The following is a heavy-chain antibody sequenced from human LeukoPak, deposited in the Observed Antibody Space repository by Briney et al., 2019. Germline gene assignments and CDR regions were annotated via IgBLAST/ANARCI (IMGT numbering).Heavy chain of an antibody. V-gene: IGHV4-34*01. J-gene: IGHJ6*02. CDR1: GGSFSGYY. CDR3: ARVRSMGEDYYYYGMDV. Sequence: SETLSLTCAVYGGSFSGYYWSWIRQPPGKGLEWIGEINHSGSTNYNPPLRSRVTVSVHTSKNQLSLKLSSVTAADTAVYYCARVRSMGEDYYYYGMDVWGQGTTVTVSS. CDR2: INHSGST. D-gene: IGHD1-26*01.